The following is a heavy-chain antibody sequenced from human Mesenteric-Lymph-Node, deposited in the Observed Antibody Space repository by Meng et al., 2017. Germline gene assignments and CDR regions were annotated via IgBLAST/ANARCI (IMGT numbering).Heavy chain of an antibody. CDR3: ARGPSSSKTYYFDY. Sequence: QLQEAGPCLVKPSKPLSLTGTGSCGPSSSGGYYWSWIRQHPGKGLEWIGYIYYSGSTYYNPSLKSLVTISVDTSKNQFSLKLSSVTAADTAVYYCARGPSSSKTYYFDYWGQGTLVTVSS. V-gene: IGHV4-31*01. CDR2: IYYSGST. D-gene: IGHD6-13*01. J-gene: IGHJ4*02. CDR1: CGPSSSGGYY.